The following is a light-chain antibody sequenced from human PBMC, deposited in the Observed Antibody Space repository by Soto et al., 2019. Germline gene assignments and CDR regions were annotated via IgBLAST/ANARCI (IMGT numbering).Light chain of an antibody. CDR2: KAS. Sequence: DIQMTQSPSTLSGSVGDRATITCRASQSISSWLAWYQQTLGKAPKLLIYKASSLESGVPSRFSGCGSGTEFTLTISSLQPDDFATYYCQQYETYSRTFGQGTKVDIK. CDR3: QQYETYSRT. J-gene: IGKJ1*01. V-gene: IGKV1-5*03. CDR1: QSISSW.